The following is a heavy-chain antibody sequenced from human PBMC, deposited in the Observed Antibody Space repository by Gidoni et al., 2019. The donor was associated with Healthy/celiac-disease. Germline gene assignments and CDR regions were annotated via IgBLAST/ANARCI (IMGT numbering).Heavy chain of an antibody. V-gene: IGHV3-53*01. D-gene: IGHD3-22*01. Sequence: EVQLVESGGGLIQPGGSLRLSCAASGFTVSSNYMSWVRQAPGKGLEWVSVIYSGGSTYYADSVKGRFTISRDNSKNTLYLQMNSLRAEDTAVYYCARDQPNYYDSSGYFDYWGQGTLVTVSS. CDR3: ARDQPNYYDSSGYFDY. CDR1: GFTVSSNY. CDR2: IYSGGST. J-gene: IGHJ4*02.